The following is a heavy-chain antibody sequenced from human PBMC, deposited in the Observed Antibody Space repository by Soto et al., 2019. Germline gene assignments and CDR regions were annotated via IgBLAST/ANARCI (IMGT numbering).Heavy chain of an antibody. V-gene: IGHV3-9*01. CDR2: INWSSTSI. J-gene: IGHJ6*02. Sequence: PGGSLRLSCAASGFIFDDYAMHWVRQAPGKGLEWVAGINWSSTSIGYADSVKGRFTISRDNAKKSLYLQMNSLRAEDTALYCCAKDYEVSTVVGYFYGMDVWGQGTTVTVSS. CDR1: GFIFDDYA. D-gene: IGHD6-19*01. CDR3: AKDYEVSTVVGYFYGMDV.